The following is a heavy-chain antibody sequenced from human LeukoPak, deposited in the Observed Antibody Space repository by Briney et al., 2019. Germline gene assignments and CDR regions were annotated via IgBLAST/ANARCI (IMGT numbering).Heavy chain of an antibody. Sequence: SETLSLTCTVSGGSISSSSYYWGWIRQPPGKGLEWIGHIYYSGSTYYNPSLKSRVTIFVDMSKNQFSLKLTSVTAADRAVYYCARYDSSSWHKCWYFFLWGRGTPVTVSS. CDR2: IYYSGST. CDR3: ARYDSSSWHKCWYFFL. D-gene: IGHD6-13*01. J-gene: IGHJ2*01. CDR1: GGSISSSSYY. V-gene: IGHV4-39*01.